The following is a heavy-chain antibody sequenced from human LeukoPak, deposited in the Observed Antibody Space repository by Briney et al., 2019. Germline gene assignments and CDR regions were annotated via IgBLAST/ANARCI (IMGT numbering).Heavy chain of an antibody. CDR2: INSDGINT. CDR3: AKGVKHIVVVTAQHYFDY. Sequence: PGGSLRLSCAASGFTFSNYWMHWVRQAPGKGLVWVSRINSDGINTSYADSVKGRFTISRDNAKNTLNLQMDSLRAEDTAVYYCAKGVKHIVVVTAQHYFDYWGQGTLVTVSS. D-gene: IGHD2-21*02. V-gene: IGHV3-74*01. J-gene: IGHJ4*02. CDR1: GFTFSNYW.